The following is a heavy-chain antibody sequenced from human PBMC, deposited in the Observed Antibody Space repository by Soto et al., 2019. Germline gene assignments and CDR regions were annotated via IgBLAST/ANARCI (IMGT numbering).Heavy chain of an antibody. V-gene: IGHV3-30*03. J-gene: IGHJ6*02. CDR3: ARTDGDFYGLDV. CDR1: GFTFSRFG. Sequence: GGSLRLSCAPSGFTFSRFGMHWVRQAPGKGLEWVAVISYDGSNRFYADSVKGRFTISRDNSKNTLYLQMNSLRPEETAVYYCARTDGDFYGLDVWGQGTTVTVSS. CDR2: ISYDGSNR.